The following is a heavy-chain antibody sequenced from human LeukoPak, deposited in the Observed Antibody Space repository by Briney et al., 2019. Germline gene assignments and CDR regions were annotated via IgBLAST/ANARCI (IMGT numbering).Heavy chain of an antibody. Sequence: LSCAAXGXXFSXXXXXWVXXXXXXXXXXVXXXXNKANRCATEYAASVKGRFTISRDDSKNSLYVQMNSLKTEDTAVYYCARKGATLXXXFDLWGRGTXVXXXX. D-gene: IGHD1-26*01. V-gene: IGHV3-72*01. CDR2: XXNKANRCAT. CDR1: GXXFSXXX. J-gene: IGHJ2*01. CDR3: ARKGATLXXXFDL.